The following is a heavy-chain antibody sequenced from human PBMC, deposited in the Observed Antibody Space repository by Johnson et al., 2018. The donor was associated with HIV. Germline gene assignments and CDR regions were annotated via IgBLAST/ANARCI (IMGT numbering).Heavy chain of an antibody. CDR3: AKPNTVTTFGPPNDAFDI. CDR1: GFTVSSNY. V-gene: IGHV3-66*02. Sequence: EQLVVSGGGLVQPGWSLRLSCAASGFTVSSNYMNWVRQAPGKGLEWVSGISWNSGSIGYADSVKGRFTISRDNSKNTLYLQMNSLRAEDTAVYYCAKPNTVTTFGPPNDAFDIWGQGTMVTVSS. CDR2: SWNSGSI. J-gene: IGHJ3*02. D-gene: IGHD4-11*01.